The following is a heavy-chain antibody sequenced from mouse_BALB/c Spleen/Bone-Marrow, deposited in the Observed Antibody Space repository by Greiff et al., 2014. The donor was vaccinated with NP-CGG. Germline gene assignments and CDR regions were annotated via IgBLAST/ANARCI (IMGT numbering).Heavy chain of an antibody. CDR3: TRPSFYYGSSYWYFDV. CDR1: GLNIKDTY. V-gene: IGHV14-3*02. J-gene: IGHJ1*01. D-gene: IGHD1-1*01. CDR2: IDPANGDT. Sequence: EVQLQQSGSELVKPGASVKLSCAASGLNIKDTYMHWVKQRPEQGLEWIGRIDPANGDTKYDPKFQGKATITADTSSNTAYLQLNSLASEDTAVYYCTRPSFYYGSSYWYFDVWGAGTTVTVSS.